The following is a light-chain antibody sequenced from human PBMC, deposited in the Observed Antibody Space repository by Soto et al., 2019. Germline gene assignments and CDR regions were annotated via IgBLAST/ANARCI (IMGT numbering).Light chain of an antibody. CDR1: QSVSNNY. Sequence: EIVMTQSPPTLSVASGERATLSFRASQSVSNNYLAWYQQKPGQAPRLLIYGASNRATGIPDRFNGSGSGTNFTLTISRLEPEDFAVYYCQQYGSSGTFGQGTKVDI. V-gene: IGKV3-20*01. CDR2: GAS. J-gene: IGKJ1*01. CDR3: QQYGSSGT.